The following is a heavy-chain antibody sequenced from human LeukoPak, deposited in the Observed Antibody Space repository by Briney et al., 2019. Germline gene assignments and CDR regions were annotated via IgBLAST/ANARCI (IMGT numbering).Heavy chain of an antibody. CDR1: GYRFTSYW. D-gene: IGHD5-12*01. CDR2: INPGDSDT. Sequence: GESLKISCQGSGYRFTSYWIGWVRQMPAKGLEGMGIINPGDSDTRYSPSLQGQVIISVDKSISTAYLQWSSLKASDTAMYYCARQDEGYTFDYWGQGTLVTVSS. J-gene: IGHJ4*02. V-gene: IGHV5-51*01. CDR3: ARQDEGYTFDY.